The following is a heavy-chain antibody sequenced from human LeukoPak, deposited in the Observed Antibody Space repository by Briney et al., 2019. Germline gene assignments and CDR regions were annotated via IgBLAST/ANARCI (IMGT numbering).Heavy chain of an antibody. D-gene: IGHD4-17*01. V-gene: IGHV4-59*12. CDR2: IDHSGST. J-gene: IGHJ4*02. Sequence: PSETLSLTCTVSGGSISRYFWSWIRQPPGKGLEWFGYIDHSGSTNYNPSLKSRVTISVDTSKNQFSLKLSSVTAADTAVYYCARRTTVTTYLDYWGQGTLVTVSS. CDR1: GGSISRYF. CDR3: ARRTTVTTYLDY.